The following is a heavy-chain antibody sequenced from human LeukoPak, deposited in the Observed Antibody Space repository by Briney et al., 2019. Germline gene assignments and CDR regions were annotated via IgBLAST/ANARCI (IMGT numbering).Heavy chain of an antibody. CDR3: ARGSDDFWSGYSPSY. D-gene: IGHD3-3*01. Sequence: ASVKVSCKASGYTFTVYYMHWVRQAPGQGLEWIGWINPNSGGTNYAQNFQGRVTMTRDTSISTAYMELSRLRSDDTAVYYCARGSDDFWSGYSPSYWGQGTLVTVSS. CDR1: GYTFTVYY. J-gene: IGHJ4*02. V-gene: IGHV1-2*02. CDR2: INPNSGGT.